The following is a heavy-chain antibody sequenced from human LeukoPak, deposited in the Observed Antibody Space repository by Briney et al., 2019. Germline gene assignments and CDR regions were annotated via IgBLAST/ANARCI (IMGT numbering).Heavy chain of an antibody. J-gene: IGHJ3*02. CDR1: GFTFSSYR. D-gene: IGHD4-17*01. Sequence: PGGSLRLSCAASGFTFSSYRMNWVRQTPGKGLEWVSSISISTSYIYYADSVKGRFTISRDNAKNSLYLQMNSLRVEDTAVYYCARGADDYGDYENAFDIWGQGTMVTVSS. V-gene: IGHV3-21*01. CDR2: ISISTSYI. CDR3: ARGADDYGDYENAFDI.